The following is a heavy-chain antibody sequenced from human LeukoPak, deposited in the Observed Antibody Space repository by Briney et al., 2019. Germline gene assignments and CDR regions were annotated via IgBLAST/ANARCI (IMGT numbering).Heavy chain of an antibody. J-gene: IGHJ6*03. D-gene: IGHD3-22*01. CDR2: IYTSGST. CDR3: ARLQSSGYYLPRYYYYYMDV. CDR1: GGSISSGSYY. Sequence: SETLSLTCTVSGGSISSGSYYWSWIRQPAGKGLEWIGRIYTSGSTNYNPSLKSRVTISVDTSKNQFSLKLSSVTAADTAVYHCARLQSSGYYLPRYYYYYMDVWGKGTTVTVSS. V-gene: IGHV4-61*02.